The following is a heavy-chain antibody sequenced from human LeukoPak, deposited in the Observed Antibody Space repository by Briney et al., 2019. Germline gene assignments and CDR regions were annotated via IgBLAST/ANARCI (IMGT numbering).Heavy chain of an antibody. CDR1: GYTFTGYY. CDR3: ARGWEQYDAFDI. V-gene: IGHV1-2*02. D-gene: IGHD1-26*01. J-gene: IGHJ3*02. Sequence: ASVKVSCKASGYTFTGYYMHWVRQAPGQGLEWMGWINPNSGGTNYAQKFQGRVTMTRDMSTSTVYMELSSLRSEDTAVYYCARGWEQYDAFDIWGQGTMVTVSS. CDR2: INPNSGGT.